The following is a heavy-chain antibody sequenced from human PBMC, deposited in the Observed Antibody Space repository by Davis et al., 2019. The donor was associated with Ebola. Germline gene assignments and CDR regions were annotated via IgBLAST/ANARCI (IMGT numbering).Heavy chain of an antibody. CDR1: GYTFPSYG. CDR2: ISAYNGNT. D-gene: IGHD3-22*01. CDR3: ARAITMIVVTTTFDI. V-gene: IGHV1-18*01. J-gene: IGHJ3*02. Sequence: ASVQVSCKASGYTFPSYGISWVRQAPGQGLEWMGWISAYNGNTNYAQKLQGRVTMTTDTSTSTAYMELRSLRSDDTAVYYCARAITMIVVTTTFDIWGQGTMVTVSS.